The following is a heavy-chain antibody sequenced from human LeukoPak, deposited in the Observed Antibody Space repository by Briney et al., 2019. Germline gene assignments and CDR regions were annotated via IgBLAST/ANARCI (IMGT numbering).Heavy chain of an antibody. V-gene: IGHV3-21*01. J-gene: IGHJ4*02. D-gene: IGHD3-22*01. CDR1: RFTFTNAW. CDR2: ISSSSSYI. CDR3: ARDGPLNTYYYDSSGYW. Sequence: GGSLRLSCAASRFTFTNAWMTWVRQAPGKGLEWVSSISSSSSYIYYADSVKGRFTISRDNAKNSLYLQMNSLRAEDTAVYYCARDGPLNTYYYDSSGYWGGQGTLVTVSS.